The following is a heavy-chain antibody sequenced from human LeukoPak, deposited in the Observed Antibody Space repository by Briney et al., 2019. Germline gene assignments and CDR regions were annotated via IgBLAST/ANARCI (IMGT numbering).Heavy chain of an antibody. Sequence: SETLSLTCAVYGGSFSDYFWSWIRQPPGKGLEWIGEVSHSGSTTYNPSLRSRVTISGDTSKKQFSLKLSSVTAADTAVYYCVTYYYGSSAPKRNYWGQGILVTVSS. J-gene: IGHJ4*02. CDR3: VTYYYGSSAPKRNY. D-gene: IGHD3-22*01. CDR1: GGSFSDYF. CDR2: VSHSGST. V-gene: IGHV4-34*01.